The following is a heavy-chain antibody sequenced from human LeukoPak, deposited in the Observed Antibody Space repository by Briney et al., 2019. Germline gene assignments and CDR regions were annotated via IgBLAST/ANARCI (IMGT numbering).Heavy chain of an antibody. D-gene: IGHD6-19*01. V-gene: IGHV3-74*01. J-gene: IGHJ4*02. CDR3: ARALRSGFDY. CDR2: INSDGSST. Sequence: PGGSLRLSCAASGFTFSSYWMHWVRQAPGQGLVWVSRINSDGSSTSYADSVKGRFTISRDNAKNTLYLQMNSLRAEDTAVYYCARALRSGFDYWGQGTLVTVSS. CDR1: GFTFSSYW.